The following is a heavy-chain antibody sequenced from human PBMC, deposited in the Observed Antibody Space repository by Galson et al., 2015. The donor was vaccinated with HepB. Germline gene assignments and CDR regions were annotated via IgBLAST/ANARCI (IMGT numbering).Heavy chain of an antibody. CDR3: ARDLAPLLWFGKLFPTYYYYGMDV. D-gene: IGHD3-10*01. CDR1: GFTFSSYA. J-gene: IGHJ6*02. Sequence: LRLSCAASGFTFSSYAMHWVRQAPGKGLEWVAVISYDGSNKYYADSVKGRFTISRDNSKNTLYLQMNSLRAEDTAVYYCARDLAPLLWFGKLFPTYYYYGMDVWGQGTTVTVSS. V-gene: IGHV3-30*04. CDR2: ISYDGSNK.